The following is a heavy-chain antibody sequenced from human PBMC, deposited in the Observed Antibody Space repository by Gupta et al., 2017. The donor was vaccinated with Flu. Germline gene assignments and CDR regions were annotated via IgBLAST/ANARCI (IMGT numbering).Heavy chain of an antibody. CDR3: AEGWYISHSFDN. D-gene: IGHD2-8*01. CDR1: GCNVSTYY. CDR2: ISSSRSYM. V-gene: IGHV3-21*01. Sequence: DVQLLEYVGGLAKPGGTLRRSCVALGCNVSTYYMHWVRQAPGKGLDWVSSISSSRSYMYYAGSEKCRFTISRDNAKNARYRQVNSVRASDTAVYDCAEGWYISHSFDNWGQGTMVTVSS. J-gene: IGHJ3*02.